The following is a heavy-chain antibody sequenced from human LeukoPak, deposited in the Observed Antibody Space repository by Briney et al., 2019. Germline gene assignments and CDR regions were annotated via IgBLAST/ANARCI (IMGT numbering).Heavy chain of an antibody. CDR1: GGSFSGYY. J-gene: IGHJ3*02. Sequence: SETLSLTCAVYGGSFSGYYWSWIRQPPGKGLEWIGEINHSGSTNYNPSLKSRVTISVDTSKNQFSLKLSSVTAADTAVYYCARGYYYDSSARLLDAFDIWGQGTMVTVSS. V-gene: IGHV4-34*01. D-gene: IGHD3-22*01. CDR2: INHSGST. CDR3: ARGYYYDSSARLLDAFDI.